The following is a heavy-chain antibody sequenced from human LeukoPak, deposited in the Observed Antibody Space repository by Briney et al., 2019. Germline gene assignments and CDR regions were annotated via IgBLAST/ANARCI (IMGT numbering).Heavy chain of an antibody. D-gene: IGHD3-3*01. CDR1: GFTFSSYS. CDR2: ISSSSSYI. CDR3: ARDAITIFGVAPNLSNWFDP. Sequence: GGSLRLSCAAPGFTFSSYSMNWVRQAPGKGLEWVSSISSSSSYIYYADSVKGRFTISRDNAKNSLYLQMNSLRAEDTAVYYCARDAITIFGVAPNLSNWFDPWGQGTLVTVSS. J-gene: IGHJ5*02. V-gene: IGHV3-21*01.